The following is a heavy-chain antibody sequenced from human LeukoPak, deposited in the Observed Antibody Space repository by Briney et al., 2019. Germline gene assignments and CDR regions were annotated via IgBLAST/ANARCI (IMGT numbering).Heavy chain of an antibody. CDR2: LYLGGST. CDR3: ARARRYCSSTSCPPYYFDY. V-gene: IGHV4-30-2*01. J-gene: IGHJ4*02. CDR1: GGSITSGRYS. D-gene: IGHD2-2*01. Sequence: SETLSLTCAVSGGSITSGRYSWSWIRQPPGKGLEWIGYLYLGGSTHYNPSLRTRVTISLDRSKNQLSLNLTSVTAADTAVYYCARARRYCSSTSCPPYYFDYWGQGTLVTVPS.